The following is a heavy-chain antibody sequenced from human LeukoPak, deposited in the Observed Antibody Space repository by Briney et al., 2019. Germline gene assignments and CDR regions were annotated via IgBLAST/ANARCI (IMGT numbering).Heavy chain of an antibody. CDR1: GGSFSSYY. J-gene: IGHJ4*02. Sequence: ASETQSLTCTVSGGSFSSYYWSWIRQPAGKGLEWIGRIYTSGSTNYNPSLKSRVTMSVDTSENQFSLKLSSVTAADTAVYYCARDREGDQGWFFDYWGQGTLVTVSS. CDR2: IYTSGST. V-gene: IGHV4-4*07. D-gene: IGHD3-16*01. CDR3: ARDREGDQGWFFDY.